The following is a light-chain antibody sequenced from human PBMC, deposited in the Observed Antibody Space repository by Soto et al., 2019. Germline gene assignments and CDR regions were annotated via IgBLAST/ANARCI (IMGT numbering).Light chain of an antibody. J-gene: IGKJ1*01. Sequence: EIVLTQSPGTLSFSPGERATLSCRSSQSVRSNYLAWYQQKPGQAPRLLIYGASSRATGIPERFSGSGSGTDFTLIISRLEPEDFAVYYCQQYASSPGTFGQGTKVEIK. CDR2: GAS. CDR1: QSVRSNY. CDR3: QQYASSPGT. V-gene: IGKV3-20*01.